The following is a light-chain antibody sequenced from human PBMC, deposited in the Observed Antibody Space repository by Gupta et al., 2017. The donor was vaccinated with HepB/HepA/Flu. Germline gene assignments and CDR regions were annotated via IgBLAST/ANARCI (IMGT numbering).Light chain of an antibody. V-gene: IGKV3-11*01. CDR2: DTS. Sequence: IVFTQSPATLALSPVESAALSCRAIQSIEKYLAWYQQKPHQPPRLLIYDTSLRDIGGTAKFCGGGGGKDLSLTNTSREQDDYAGYYCQQHSHCSLLTFGQGTKVEIK. CDR3: QQHSHCSLLT. J-gene: IGKJ1*01. CDR1: QSIEKY.